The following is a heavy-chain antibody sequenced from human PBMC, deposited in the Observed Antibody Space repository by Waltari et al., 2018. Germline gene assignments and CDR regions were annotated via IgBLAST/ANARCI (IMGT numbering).Heavy chain of an antibody. J-gene: IGHJ4*02. D-gene: IGHD3-10*01. CDR3: ATLLVITMVRGVFDY. Sequence: EVQLVQSGAEVKKPGATVKISCKASGYTFTDYYMHWVQQAPGKGLEWMGRVEPEDGETIYAEKFQGRVTITADTSTDTAYMELSSLRSEDTAVYYCATLLVITMVRGVFDYWGQGTLVTVSS. CDR1: GYTFTDYY. V-gene: IGHV1-69-2*01. CDR2: VEPEDGET.